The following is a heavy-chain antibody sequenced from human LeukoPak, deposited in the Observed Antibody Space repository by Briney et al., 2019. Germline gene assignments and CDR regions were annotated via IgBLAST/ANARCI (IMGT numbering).Heavy chain of an antibody. CDR3: ARGTTDYSSGWYSEASNNSDFDY. D-gene: IGHD6-19*01. Sequence: SETLSLTCAVYGGCFSGYYWSWIRQPPGKGLEWIGEINHSGSTNYSPSLKSRVTISVDTSKNQFSLKLSSVTAADTAVYYCARGTTDYSSGWYSEASNNSDFDYWGQGTLVTVSS. J-gene: IGHJ4*02. V-gene: IGHV4-34*01. CDR2: INHSGST. CDR1: GGCFSGYY.